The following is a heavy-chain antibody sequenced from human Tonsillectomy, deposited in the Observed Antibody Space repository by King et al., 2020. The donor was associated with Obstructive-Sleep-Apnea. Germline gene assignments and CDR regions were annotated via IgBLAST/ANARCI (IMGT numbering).Heavy chain of an antibody. CDR3: AGGGVYGADAFDI. CDR2: IYYSGST. J-gene: IGHJ3*02. Sequence: QLQESGPGLVKPSETRSLTCTVSVGSISSSSYYWGWIRQPPGKGLGWIGSIYYSGSTYYNPSLKSRVTISVDTSKNQFSLKLSSVTAADTAVYYCAGGGVYGADAFDIWGQGTMVTVSS. V-gene: IGHV4-39*01. CDR1: VGSISSSSYY. D-gene: IGHD3-16*01.